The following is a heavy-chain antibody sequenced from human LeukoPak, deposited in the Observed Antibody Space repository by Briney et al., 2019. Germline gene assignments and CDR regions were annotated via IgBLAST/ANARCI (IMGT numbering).Heavy chain of an antibody. CDR2: IRSKANNYAT. D-gene: IGHD2-21*01. CDR1: GFIFSGSS. Sequence: GGSLRLSCAASGFIFSGSSMHWVRQASGKGLEWVGRIRSKANNYATAYTASVKGRFTISRDDSKNTAYLQMNSLKTEDTAVYYCFRLSLLNSAWFDPWGQGTLVTVSS. V-gene: IGHV3-73*01. J-gene: IGHJ5*02. CDR3: FRLSLLNSAWFDP.